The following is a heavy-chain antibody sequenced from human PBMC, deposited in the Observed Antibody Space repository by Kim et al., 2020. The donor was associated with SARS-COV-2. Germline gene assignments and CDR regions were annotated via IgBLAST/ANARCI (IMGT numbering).Heavy chain of an antibody. J-gene: IGHJ6*02. V-gene: IGHV4-4*02. CDR1: GGSISSSNW. D-gene: IGHD3-9*01. CDR3: ARVFNYDILTGYLRASGPMDV. Sequence: SETLSLTCAVSGGSISSSNWWSWVRQPPGKGLEWIGEIYHSGSTNYNPSLKSRVTISVDKSKNQFSLKLSSVTAADTAVYYCARVFNYDILTGYLRASGPMDVWGQGTTVTVSS. CDR2: IYHSGST.